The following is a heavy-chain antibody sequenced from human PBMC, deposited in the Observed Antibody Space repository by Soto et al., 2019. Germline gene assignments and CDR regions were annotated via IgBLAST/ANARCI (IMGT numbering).Heavy chain of an antibody. CDR2: INPNSGGT. D-gene: IGHD4-4*01. V-gene: IGHV1-2*02. CDR1: GYTFTGYY. J-gene: IGHJ4*02. CDR3: ARDRVVTVTTFKFALGY. Sequence: QVQLVQSGAEVKKPGASVKVSCKASGYTFTGYYMHWVRQAPGQGLEWMGWINPNSGGTNYAQKFQGRVTMTRDTSISTAYMELSRLRSDDTAVYYCARDRVVTVTTFKFALGYWGQGTLVTVSS.